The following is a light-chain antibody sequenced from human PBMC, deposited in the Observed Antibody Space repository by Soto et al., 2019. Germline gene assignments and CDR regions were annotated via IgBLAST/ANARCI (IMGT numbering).Light chain of an antibody. V-gene: IGKV3-20*01. CDR2: AAS. Sequence: EIVLTQSPATLSLPPGERATLSCRASQSVRSGYFAWYQQKSGQAPRLLIVAASDRATDIPDRFSGGGSGTDFTLTISRLEPEDFALYYCHQYGNSPLTFGGGTRLEIK. CDR3: HQYGNSPLT. J-gene: IGKJ4*01. CDR1: QSVRSGY.